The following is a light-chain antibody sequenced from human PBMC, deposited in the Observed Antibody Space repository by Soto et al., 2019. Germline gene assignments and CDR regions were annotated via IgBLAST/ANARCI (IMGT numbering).Light chain of an antibody. J-gene: IGKJ3*01. CDR2: NAS. Sequence: EIVLTQSPATLSLSPGERATLSCRASQSVYTYLAWYQQKPGQAPRLLIYNASNRATGIPARFSGSGSGTDFTLTISILEPEDFAVYYCQQRSSSVTFGPGTKVDLK. CDR3: QQRSSSVT. V-gene: IGKV3-11*01. CDR1: QSVYTY.